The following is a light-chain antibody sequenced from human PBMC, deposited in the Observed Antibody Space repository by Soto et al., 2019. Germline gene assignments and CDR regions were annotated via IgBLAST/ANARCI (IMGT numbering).Light chain of an antibody. J-gene: IGLJ3*02. Sequence: QSALTQPRSVSGSPGQSVPISCTGSSSDVGGYDFVSWYQQHPGKAPKLMISDVSERPSGVPDRFSGSKSANTASLTISGLQAEDEADYYCCSYAGTYTLVFGGGTKLTVL. CDR1: SSDVGGYDF. V-gene: IGLV2-11*01. CDR2: DVS. CDR3: CSYAGTYTLV.